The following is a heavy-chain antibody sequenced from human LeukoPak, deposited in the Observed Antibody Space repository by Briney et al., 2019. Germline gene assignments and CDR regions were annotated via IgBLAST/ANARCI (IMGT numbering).Heavy chain of an antibody. Sequence: SETLSLTCTVSGCSISSYYWSWLRQPPGKGLVWIGNIYYSGSTNYNPSLKSRVTISVDTSKNQFSLKLSSVTAADTAVYYCARYLAAGYFDLWGRGTLVTVSS. CDR2: IYYSGST. D-gene: IGHD6-25*01. J-gene: IGHJ2*01. V-gene: IGHV4-59*08. CDR3: ARYLAAGYFDL. CDR1: GCSISSYY.